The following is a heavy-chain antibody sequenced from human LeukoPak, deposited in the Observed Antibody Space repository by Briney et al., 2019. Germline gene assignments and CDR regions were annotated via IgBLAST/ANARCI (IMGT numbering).Heavy chain of an antibody. CDR3: ARDLYDLWSGYSVSDY. CDR1: GFTFSSYW. D-gene: IGHD3-3*01. J-gene: IGHJ4*02. V-gene: IGHV3-7*01. Sequence: GGSLRLSCAASGFTFSSYWMSWVRQAPGKGLEWVANIKQDGSEKYYVDSVKGRFTISRDNAKNSLYLQMNSLRAEDTAVYYCARDLYDLWSGYSVSDYWGQGTLVTVSS. CDR2: IKQDGSEK.